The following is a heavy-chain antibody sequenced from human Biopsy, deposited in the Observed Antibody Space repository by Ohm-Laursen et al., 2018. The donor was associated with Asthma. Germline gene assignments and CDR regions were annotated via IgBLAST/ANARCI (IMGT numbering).Heavy chain of an antibody. CDR2: ISGSSIII. CDR3: ARDESFSMASGSWFDP. Sequence: SLRLSCAASGFNFGNYAMAWVRQAPGKGLEWVSTISGSSIIIHYGGSVKGRFTISRDNSKNTMYLVMNSLRPEDTAVYYCARDESFSMASGSWFDPWGQGTLVTVS. J-gene: IGHJ5*02. D-gene: IGHD2/OR15-2a*01. CDR1: GFNFGNYA. V-gene: IGHV3-23*01.